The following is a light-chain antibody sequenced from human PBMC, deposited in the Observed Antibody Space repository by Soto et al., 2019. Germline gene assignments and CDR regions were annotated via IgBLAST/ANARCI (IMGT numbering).Light chain of an antibody. J-gene: IGLJ1*01. Sequence: QSVLTQPPSASGSPGQSVTISCTGTSSDVGGYNYVSWYQQHPGKVPKLMIYEVSKRPSGVPDRFSGSKSGNTASLTVSGLQAEDEAEYYCSSYAGRNIDYVFGTGTKLTVL. CDR3: SSYAGRNIDYV. CDR2: EVS. V-gene: IGLV2-8*01. CDR1: SSDVGGYNY.